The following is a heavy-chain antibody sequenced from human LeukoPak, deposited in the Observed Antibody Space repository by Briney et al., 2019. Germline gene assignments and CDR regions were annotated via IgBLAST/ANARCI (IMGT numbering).Heavy chain of an antibody. Sequence: PSETLSLTCAVYGGSFSGYYWSWIRQPPGKGLEWIGEINHSGGTNYNPSLKSRVTISVDTSKNQFSLKLSSVTAADTAVYYCARHAGSGSYYPTYYYYYYMDVWGKGTTVTVSS. CDR3: ARHAGSGSYYPTYYYYYYMDV. J-gene: IGHJ6*03. CDR2: INHSGGT. V-gene: IGHV4-34*01. CDR1: GGSFSGYY. D-gene: IGHD3-10*01.